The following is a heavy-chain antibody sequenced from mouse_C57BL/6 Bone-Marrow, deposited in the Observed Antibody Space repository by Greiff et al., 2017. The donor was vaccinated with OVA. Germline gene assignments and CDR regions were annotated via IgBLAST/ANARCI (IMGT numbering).Heavy chain of an antibody. D-gene: IGHD3-2*02. CDR3: ARVTAQATWYFDY. CDR2: IDPNSGGT. V-gene: IGHV1-72*01. CDR1: GYTFTSYW. Sequence: VKLQESGAELVKPGASVKLSCKASGYTFTSYWMHWVKQRPGRGLEWIGRIDPNSGGTKYNEKFKSKATLTVDKPSSTAYMQLSSLTSEDSAVYYCARVTAQATWYFDYWGQGTTLTVSS. J-gene: IGHJ2*01.